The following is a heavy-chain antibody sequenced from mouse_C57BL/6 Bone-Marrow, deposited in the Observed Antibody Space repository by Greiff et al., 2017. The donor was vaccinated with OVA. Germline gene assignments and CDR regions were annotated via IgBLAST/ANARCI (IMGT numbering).Heavy chain of an antibody. J-gene: IGHJ4*01. CDR1: GYTFTDYV. Sequence: VQLKESGAELVRPGASVTLSCKASGYTFTDYVMHWVKQTPVHGLEWIGAIDPETGGTAYNQKFKGKAILTADKSSSTAYMELRSLTSEDSAVYYCTRGYSNYYAMDYWGQGTSVTVSS. D-gene: IGHD2-5*01. V-gene: IGHV1-15*01. CDR2: IDPETGGT. CDR3: TRGYSNYYAMDY.